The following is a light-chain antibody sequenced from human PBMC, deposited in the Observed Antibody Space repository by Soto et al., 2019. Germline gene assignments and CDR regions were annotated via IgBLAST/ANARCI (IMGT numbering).Light chain of an antibody. J-gene: IGLJ1*01. Sequence: QSALTQPASVSGSPGQSITISFTGTSSDVGGYNYVSWYQQHPGNAPKLMIYEVSNRPSWVSNRFSGSKSGNTASLTISGLQAEYEADYYCSSYTSSSIDYVFGTGTKLTVL. CDR2: EVS. CDR1: SSDVGGYNY. V-gene: IGLV2-14*01. CDR3: SSYTSSSIDYV.